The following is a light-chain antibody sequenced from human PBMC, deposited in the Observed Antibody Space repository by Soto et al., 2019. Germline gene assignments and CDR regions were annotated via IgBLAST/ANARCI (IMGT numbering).Light chain of an antibody. CDR1: TYGFETYNQ. V-gene: IGLV2-14*02. J-gene: IGLJ1*01. CDR2: EGS. Sequence: QSALTQPASMSGSPGQSITISCSGTTYGFETYNQVSWYQQHPGKAPKILIYEGSKRPSGVSNRFSGSKSGNTASLTISGLQAEDEADYYCNSYTTNSNRVFGTGTKLTVL. CDR3: NSYTTNSNRV.